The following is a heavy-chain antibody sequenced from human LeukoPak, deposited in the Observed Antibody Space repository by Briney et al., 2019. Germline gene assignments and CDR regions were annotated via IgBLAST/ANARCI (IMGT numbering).Heavy chain of an antibody. J-gene: IGHJ4*02. V-gene: IGHV4-59*01. D-gene: IGHD4-17*01. Sequence: SETLSLTCTVSGGSINSYYWSWIRQPPGKGLEWIGYIYYSGSTNYNPSLKSRVTISVDSSKTQFSPKLRSVTPADTAVYYCARDIYGDYAYWGQGTLVTVSS. CDR1: GGSINSYY. CDR2: IYYSGST. CDR3: ARDIYGDYAY.